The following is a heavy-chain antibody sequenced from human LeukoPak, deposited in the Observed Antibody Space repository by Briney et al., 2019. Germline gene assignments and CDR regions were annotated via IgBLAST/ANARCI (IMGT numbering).Heavy chain of an antibody. CDR3: ARGVSSGGRNTLDY. D-gene: IGHD2-15*01. V-gene: IGHV4-59*01. Sequence: PSETLSLTCSVSGRSISSYYWSWIRQPPGKGLEWIGYIYYSGSTNYNPSLKSRVTISADTSKSQFSLKLSSVTAADTAVYFCARGVSSGGRNTLDYWGQGTLVTVSS. CDR2: IYYSGST. CDR1: GRSISSYY. J-gene: IGHJ4*02.